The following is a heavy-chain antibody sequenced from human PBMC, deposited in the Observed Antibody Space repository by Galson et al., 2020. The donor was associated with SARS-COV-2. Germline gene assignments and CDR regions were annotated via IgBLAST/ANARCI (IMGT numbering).Heavy chain of an antibody. J-gene: IGHJ3*02. Sequence: SETLSLTCTVSGGSISSSSYYWGWIRQPPGKGLEWIGSIYYSGSTYYNPSLKSRVTISVDTTKNQFSLKVSPVTAADTAVYYCARRSFSPLVVMVITFAFYIWGQGTMVIVS. CDR3: ARRSFSPLVVMVITFAFYI. V-gene: IGHV4-39*01. CDR2: IYYSGST. D-gene: IGHD3-22*01. CDR1: GGSISSSSYY.